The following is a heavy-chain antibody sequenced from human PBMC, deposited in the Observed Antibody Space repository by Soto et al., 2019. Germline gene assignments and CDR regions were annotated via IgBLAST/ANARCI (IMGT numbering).Heavy chain of an antibody. CDR2: INRDGRST. D-gene: IGHD3-10*01. J-gene: IGHJ6*02. CDR1: GFNFSSYW. CDR3: AGPPLWFGESYSYCLDV. Sequence: GGSLRLSCAAYGFNFSSYWMHWVRQAPGKGLVWVSRINRDGRSTSYADSVKCRFTISRDNAQNTLYLQRNSLRAEDTAVYYCAGPPLWFGESYSYCLDVWGQGTTVTVSS. V-gene: IGHV3-74*01.